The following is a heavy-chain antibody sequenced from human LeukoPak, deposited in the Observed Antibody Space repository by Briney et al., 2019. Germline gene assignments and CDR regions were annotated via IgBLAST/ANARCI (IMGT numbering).Heavy chain of an antibody. CDR3: ARDYCSSTSCLFDY. D-gene: IGHD2-2*01. J-gene: IGHJ4*02. Sequence: KFQGRVTMTRDTSISTAYMELSRLRSDDTAVYYCARDYCSSTSCLFDYWGQGTLVTVSS. V-gene: IGHV1-2*02.